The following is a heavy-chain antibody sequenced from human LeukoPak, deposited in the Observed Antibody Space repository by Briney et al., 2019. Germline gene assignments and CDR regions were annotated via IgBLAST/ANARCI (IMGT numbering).Heavy chain of an antibody. CDR3: ARSYCSGTTCYLEYFDF. V-gene: IGHV4-59*01. D-gene: IGHD2-2*01. J-gene: IGHJ4*02. CDR2: IYYSGST. CDR1: GGSISSYY. Sequence: SETLSLTCTVSGGSISSYYWSWIRQPPGKGLEWIGYIYYSGSTNYNPSLKSRVTISVDTSRNQFSLRLYSVTAADTDLYYCARSYCSGTTCYLEYFDFWGRGTLVTVSS.